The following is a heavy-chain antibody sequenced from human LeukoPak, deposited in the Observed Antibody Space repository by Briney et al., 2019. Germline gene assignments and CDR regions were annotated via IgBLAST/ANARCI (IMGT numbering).Heavy chain of an antibody. CDR1: GYTFTGYY. D-gene: IGHD6-13*01. J-gene: IGHJ4*02. Sequence: ASVKVSCKASGYTFTGYYMHWVRQAPGQGLEWMGWINPNSGGTNYAQKFQGRVTMTRDTSISTAYMELSRLRSDDTAVYYCAREIYAAAGTGPLWDYWGQGTLVTVSS. CDR3: AREIYAAAGTGPLWDY. V-gene: IGHV1-2*02. CDR2: INPNSGGT.